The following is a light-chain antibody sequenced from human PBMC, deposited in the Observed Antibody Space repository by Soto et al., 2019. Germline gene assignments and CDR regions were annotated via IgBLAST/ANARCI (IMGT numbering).Light chain of an antibody. Sequence: QSALTQPASVSGSPVQSITISCTGSSSDVGGYNYVSWYQQDPGKAPKVIIYDVDQRPSGVPDRFSGSRSDNTASLTISGLQAEDEADYYCCSYAGTFTYVFGTGTKVTVL. V-gene: IGLV2-11*01. CDR3: CSYAGTFTYV. CDR2: DVD. CDR1: SSDVGGYNY. J-gene: IGLJ1*01.